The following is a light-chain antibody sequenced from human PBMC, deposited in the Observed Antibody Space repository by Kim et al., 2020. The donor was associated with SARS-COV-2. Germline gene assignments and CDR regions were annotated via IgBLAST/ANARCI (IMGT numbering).Light chain of an antibody. CDR3: QKYYSDTS. CDR1: QGISNY. Sequence: DIQMTQSPSSLSASVGDRVTITCRASQGISNYLAWYQQKPGKVPKLLIYAASTLQSGVPSRFSGTGSGTDFTLTISSLQPEDVATYYCQKYYSDTSFGQRTKVDIK. V-gene: IGKV1-27*01. CDR2: AAS. J-gene: IGKJ1*01.